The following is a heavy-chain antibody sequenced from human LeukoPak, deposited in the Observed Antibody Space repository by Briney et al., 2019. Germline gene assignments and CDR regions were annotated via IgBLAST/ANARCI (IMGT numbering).Heavy chain of an antibody. Sequence: PGGSLRLSCAASGFTFSSYSMNWVRQAPGKGLEWVSSISSSSSYIYYADSVKGRFTISRDNAKNSLYLQMNSPRAEDTAVYYCARDHYDILTGYYYIDYWGQGTLVTVSS. D-gene: IGHD3-9*01. CDR1: GFTFSSYS. CDR3: ARDHYDILTGYYYIDY. CDR2: ISSSSSYI. V-gene: IGHV3-21*01. J-gene: IGHJ4*02.